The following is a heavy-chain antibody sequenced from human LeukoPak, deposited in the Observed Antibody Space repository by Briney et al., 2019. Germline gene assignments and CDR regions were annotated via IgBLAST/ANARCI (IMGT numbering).Heavy chain of an antibody. J-gene: IGHJ3*02. D-gene: IGHD3-22*01. Sequence: PGGSLRLSCAASGFTVSSSYMSWVHQAPGKGLEWVSVIYSSGTTYYADSVKGRFTLSRDNSKNTLYLQMNILGAEDTGVYYCARESQSAYYFDSNGYEDAFDIWGQGTMVTVSS. CDR1: GFTVSSSY. V-gene: IGHV3-66*01. CDR3: ARESQSAYYFDSNGYEDAFDI. CDR2: IYSSGTT.